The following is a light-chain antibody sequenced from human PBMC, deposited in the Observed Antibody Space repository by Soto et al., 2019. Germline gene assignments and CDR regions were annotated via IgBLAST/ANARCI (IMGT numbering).Light chain of an antibody. CDR2: EAS. J-gene: IGKJ4*01. Sequence: DIQMTQSPSSLSASVGDRVTISCQASQDVGKPLNWYQQRPGKAPKILIYEASNLATGVPSRFSASGSGTHFTFSIRSLQPEDIGTYYCQQYDNLPQLTFGAGTKVEI. V-gene: IGKV1-33*01. CDR3: QQYDNLPQLT. CDR1: QDVGKP.